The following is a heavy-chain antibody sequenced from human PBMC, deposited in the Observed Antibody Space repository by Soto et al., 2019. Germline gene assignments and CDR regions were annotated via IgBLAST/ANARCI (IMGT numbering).Heavy chain of an antibody. Sequence: SETLSLTCTVSGGSISSSSYYWGWIRQPPGKGLEWIGSIYYSGSTYYNPSLKSRVTISVDTSKNQFSLKLSSVTAADTAVYYCARLVSLGGAGDYYYGMDVWGQGTTVTVSS. CDR3: ARLVSLGGAGDYYYGMDV. J-gene: IGHJ6*02. CDR2: IYYSGST. D-gene: IGHD3-16*01. CDR1: GGSISSSSYY. V-gene: IGHV4-39*01.